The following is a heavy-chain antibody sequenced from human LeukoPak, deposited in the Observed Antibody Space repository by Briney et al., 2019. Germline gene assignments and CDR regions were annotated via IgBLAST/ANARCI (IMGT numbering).Heavy chain of an antibody. J-gene: IGHJ4*02. CDR1: GGSFSGYY. CDR3: ARRSPWGSGSLYFDY. CDR2: INHSGST. Sequence: PSETLSLTCAVYGGSFSGYYWSWIRQPPGKGLEWIGEINHSGSTNYNPSLKSRVTISVDTSKNQFSLKLSSVTAADTAVYYCARRSPWGSGSLYFDYWGQGTLVTVSS. D-gene: IGHD3-10*01. V-gene: IGHV4-34*01.